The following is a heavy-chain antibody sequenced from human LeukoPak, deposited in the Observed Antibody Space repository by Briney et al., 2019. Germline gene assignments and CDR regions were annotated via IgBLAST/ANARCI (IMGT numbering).Heavy chain of an antibody. V-gene: IGHV3-11*06. CDR1: GFTFTDYY. D-gene: IGHD3-10*01. J-gene: IGHJ4*02. CDR2: ITTRSSYT. CDR3: ARAGGVHTYGNYFDY. Sequence: PGGSLRLSCTDAGFTFTDYYMSWIRLAPGKGLEWESYITTRSSYTNYAGSVKGRFTISRDNAKNSLFLQMNCLRAEVTAVYYCARAGGVHTYGNYFDYWGQGTLVTVSS.